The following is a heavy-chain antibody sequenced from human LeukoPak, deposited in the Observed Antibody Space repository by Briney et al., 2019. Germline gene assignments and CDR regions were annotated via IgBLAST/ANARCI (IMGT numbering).Heavy chain of an antibody. CDR3: ATAGPISGRHNYFDS. CDR1: GGSISGSY. J-gene: IGHJ4*02. CDR2: IFYSGST. Sequence: SETLSLTCTVSGGSISGSYWSWLRQPPGKGLEYIGYIFYSGSTNYNPSLKSRVTISVDTSKNQFSLKLTSVTAADTAVYYCATAGPISGRHNYFDSWGQGTLVTISS. V-gene: IGHV4-59*01. D-gene: IGHD3-10*01.